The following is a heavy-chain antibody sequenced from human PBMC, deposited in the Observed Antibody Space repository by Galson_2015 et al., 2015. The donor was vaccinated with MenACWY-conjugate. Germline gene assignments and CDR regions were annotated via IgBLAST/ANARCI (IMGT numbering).Heavy chain of an antibody. CDR3: AGVGAAAPSDY. J-gene: IGHJ4*02. Sequence: SLRLSCAASGFTFSSYSMNWVRQAPGKGLEWVSSISSSSSYIYYADSVKGRFTISRDNAKNSLYLQMNSLRAEDTAVYYCAGVGAAAPSDYWGQGTLVTVSS. CDR2: ISSSSSYI. D-gene: IGHD6-13*01. CDR1: GFTFSSYS. V-gene: IGHV3-21*01.